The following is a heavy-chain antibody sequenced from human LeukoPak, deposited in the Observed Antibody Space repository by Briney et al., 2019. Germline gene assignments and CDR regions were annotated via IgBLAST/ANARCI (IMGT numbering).Heavy chain of an antibody. V-gene: IGHV3-23*01. CDR3: AKDSGNYDSSFTDLDY. CDR1: GFTFSSYA. CDR2: ISGSGGST. J-gene: IGHJ4*02. D-gene: IGHD3-22*01. Sequence: QPGGSLRLSCAASGFTFSSYAMSWVRQAPGKGLEWVSAISGSGGSTYYADSVEGRFTISRDNSKNTLYLQMNSLRAEDTAVYYCAKDSGNYDSSFTDLDYWGQGTLVTVSS.